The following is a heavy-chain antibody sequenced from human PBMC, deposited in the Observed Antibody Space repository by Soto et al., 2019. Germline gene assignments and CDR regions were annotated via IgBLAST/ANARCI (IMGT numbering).Heavy chain of an antibody. CDR2: IIPIFGTA. Sequence: GASVKVSCKASGGTFSSYTTSWVRQAPGQGLEWMGGIIPIFGTANYAQKFQGRVTITADESTSTAYMELSSLRSEDTAVYYCASRNDSRENYYYYYGMDVWGQGTTVTVSS. CDR3: ASRNDSRENYYYYYGMDV. CDR1: GGTFSSYT. J-gene: IGHJ6*02. V-gene: IGHV1-69*13. D-gene: IGHD3-22*01.